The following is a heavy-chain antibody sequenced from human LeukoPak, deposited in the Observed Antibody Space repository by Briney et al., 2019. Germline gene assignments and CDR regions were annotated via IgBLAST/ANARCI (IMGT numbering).Heavy chain of an antibody. CDR2: INPKSGGT. CDR1: GYTFTDYY. CDR3: ARDLGHSSSWPFDS. Sequence: ASVKVSCEASGYTFTDYYMHWVRQAPGQGPECMGWINPKSGGTKSAQKFQGRVTMTRDTSISTAYMDLSSLRSDDTAVYYCARDLGHSSSWPFDSWGQGTLVTVSS. V-gene: IGHV1-2*02. J-gene: IGHJ4*02. D-gene: IGHD3-22*01.